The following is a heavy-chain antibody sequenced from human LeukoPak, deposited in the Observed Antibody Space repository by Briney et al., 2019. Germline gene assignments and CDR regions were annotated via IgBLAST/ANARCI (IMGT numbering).Heavy chain of an antibody. D-gene: IGHD2-21*02. Sequence: PGGSLRLSCAASGFTFSSYWMSWVRQAPGKGLEWAANIKQDGSEKYYVDSVKGRFTISRDNAKNSLYLQMNSLRVEDTAVYYCTSWGDTTAEYFQRWGQGTLVTVSS. CDR3: TSWGDTTAEYFQR. V-gene: IGHV3-7*01. J-gene: IGHJ1*01. CDR1: GFTFSSYW. CDR2: IKQDGSEK.